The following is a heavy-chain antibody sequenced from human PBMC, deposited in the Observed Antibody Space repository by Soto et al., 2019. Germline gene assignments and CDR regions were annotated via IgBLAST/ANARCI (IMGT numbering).Heavy chain of an antibody. CDR2: ISAYNGNT. CDR1: GYTFTSYG. J-gene: IGHJ4*02. V-gene: IGHV1-18*01. D-gene: IGHD6-13*01. CDR3: ARDTTIAGRDYCGY. Sequence: ASVKVSCKASGYTFTSYGISWVRQAPGQVLECMVWISAYNGNTNYXXKLQGRVXXTTDTSTSTAXMELRXLRSDDTAVXYCARDTTIAGRDYCGYWGQGTLVTVSS.